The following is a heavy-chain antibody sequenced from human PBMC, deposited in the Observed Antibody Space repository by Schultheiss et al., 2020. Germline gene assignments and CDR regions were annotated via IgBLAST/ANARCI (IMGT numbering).Heavy chain of an antibody. J-gene: IGHJ4*02. V-gene: IGHV4-39*01. D-gene: IGHD3-10*01. CDR2: IFYSGST. Sequence: SETLSLTCTVSGGSISSSNYYWGWIRQSPGKGLEWIGNIFYSGSTYYNPSLKSRVTISVDTSKNQFSLKLSSVTAADTAVYYCARLEGRGYYFDYWGQGTLVTVSS. CDR3: ARLEGRGYYFDY. CDR1: GGSISSSNYY.